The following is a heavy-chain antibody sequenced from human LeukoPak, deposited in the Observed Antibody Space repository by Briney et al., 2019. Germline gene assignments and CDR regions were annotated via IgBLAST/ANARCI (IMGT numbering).Heavy chain of an antibody. Sequence: ASVKVSCKASGYTFTGYYMHWVRQAPGQGLEWMGWINPNSGGTNYAQKFQGRVTMTRDTSISTAYMELSRLRSDDTAVYYCARAVCSGGSCYSGTFDYWGQGTLVTVSS. V-gene: IGHV1-2*02. J-gene: IGHJ4*02. CDR3: ARAVCSGGSCYSGTFDY. D-gene: IGHD2-15*01. CDR2: INPNSGGT. CDR1: GYTFTGYY.